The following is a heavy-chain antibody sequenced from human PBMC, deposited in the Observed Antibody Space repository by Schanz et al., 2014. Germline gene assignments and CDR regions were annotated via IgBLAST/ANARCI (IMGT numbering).Heavy chain of an antibody. Sequence: QVQLVQSGAEVKKPGASVKVSCKASGYTFTSHGISWVRQAPGQGLEWMGWITAYNGDTNYALKLQGRVTMTTDTSTGTAYMDLRSLRSDDTAVYYCARGPSQGYSYGHNIGAYYYGMDVWGQGTTVTVSS. CDR1: GYTFTSHG. CDR3: ARGPSQGYSYGHNIGAYYYGMDV. D-gene: IGHD5-18*01. V-gene: IGHV1-18*01. CDR2: ITAYNGDT. J-gene: IGHJ6*02.